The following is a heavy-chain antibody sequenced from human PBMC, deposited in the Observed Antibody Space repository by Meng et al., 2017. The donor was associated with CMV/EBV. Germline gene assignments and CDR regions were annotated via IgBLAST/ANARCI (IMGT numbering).Heavy chain of an antibody. CDR1: GGSVSSGSYY. CDR3: ARSYYYYYGMDV. Sequence: SETLSLTCTVSGGSVSSGSYYWSWIRQPPGKGLEWIGYIYYSGSTNYNPSLKSRVTISVDTSKNQFSLKLSSVTAADTAVYYCARSYYYYYGMDVWGQGTTVTSP. CDR2: IYYSGST. J-gene: IGHJ6*02. V-gene: IGHV4-61*01.